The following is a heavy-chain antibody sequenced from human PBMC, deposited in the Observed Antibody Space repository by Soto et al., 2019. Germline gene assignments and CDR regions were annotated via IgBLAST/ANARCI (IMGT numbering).Heavy chain of an antibody. CDR2: ISSSSSYI. D-gene: IGHD4-17*01. J-gene: IGHJ5*02. V-gene: IGHV3-21*01. Sequence: EVQLVESGGGLVKPGGSLRFSCAASGFTFSSYSMNWVRQAPGKGLEWVSSISSSSSYIYYADSVKGRFTISRDNAKNSLYLQMNSLRAEDTAVYYCARDDYGDYRFDPWGQGTLVTVSS. CDR3: ARDDYGDYRFDP. CDR1: GFTFSSYS.